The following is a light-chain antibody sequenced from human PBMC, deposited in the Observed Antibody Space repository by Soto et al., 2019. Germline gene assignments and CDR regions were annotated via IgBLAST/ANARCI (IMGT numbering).Light chain of an antibody. CDR1: SSNIGAGYD. J-gene: IGLJ2*01. Sequence: QSVLTQPPSVSGAPGQRVTISCTGSSSNIGAGYDVHWYQQLPGTAPKLLIYGNSNRPSGVPDRFSGSKSGTSASLAITGLQAEDEAEYYCQSYDSSLSALFGGGTKVTVL. V-gene: IGLV1-40*01. CDR2: GNS. CDR3: QSYDSSLSAL.